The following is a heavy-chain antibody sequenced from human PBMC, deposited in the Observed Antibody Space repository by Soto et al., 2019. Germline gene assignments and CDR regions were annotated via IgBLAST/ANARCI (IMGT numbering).Heavy chain of an antibody. V-gene: IGHV1-18*04. CDR3: ASTPEGYCSSSSCPFDY. J-gene: IGHJ4*02. CDR1: GYNFTTYA. D-gene: IGHD2-2*01. Sequence: RASVKVSCKASGYNFTTYAVNWVRQAPGQGLEWMGWISAHNGNTNYAEKIQDRVTMTTDTSTTTAYMELRSLRSDDTAVYYCASTPEGYCSSSSCPFDYWGQGTLVTVSS. CDR2: ISAHNGNT.